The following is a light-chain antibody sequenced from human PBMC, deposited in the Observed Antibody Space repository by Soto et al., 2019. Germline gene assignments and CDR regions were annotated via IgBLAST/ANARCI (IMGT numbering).Light chain of an antibody. CDR3: QHYNSYSEA. CDR2: KAS. CDR1: QTISSW. J-gene: IGKJ1*01. Sequence: DIQMTQSPSTLSGSVGDRVTSTCRASQTISSWLAWYQQKPGEAPKLLIYKASTLKSGVPSRFSGSGSGTEFTLTISSLQPDDFATYYCQHYNSYSEAFGQGTK. V-gene: IGKV1-5*03.